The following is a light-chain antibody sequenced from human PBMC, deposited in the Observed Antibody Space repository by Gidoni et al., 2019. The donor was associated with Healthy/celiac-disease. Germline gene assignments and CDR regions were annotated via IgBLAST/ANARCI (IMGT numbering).Light chain of an antibody. V-gene: IGKV1-33*01. J-gene: IGKJ1*01. CDR2: DAS. CDR1: QDISNY. CDR3: QQYDNLPRT. Sequence: QMTQSPSSLSASVGDRVTITCQASQDISNYLNWYQQKPGKAPKLLIYDASNLETGVPSRFSGSGSGTDFTFTISSLQPEDIATYYCQQYDNLPRTFXQXTKVEIK.